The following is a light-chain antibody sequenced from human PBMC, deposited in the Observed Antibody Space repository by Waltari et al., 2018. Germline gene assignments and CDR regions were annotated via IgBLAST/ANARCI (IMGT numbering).Light chain of an antibody. J-gene: IGKJ4*01. CDR3: QQRSNWPLT. Sequence: EIVLTQSPATLSLSPGERATLSCRASQSVRSYLAWYQQKPGQAPRLLIHDASNRATGIPARFSGSGSGTDFTLTISSLEPEDFAVYYCQQRSNWPLTFAGGTKVEIK. CDR1: QSVRSY. V-gene: IGKV3-11*01. CDR2: DAS.